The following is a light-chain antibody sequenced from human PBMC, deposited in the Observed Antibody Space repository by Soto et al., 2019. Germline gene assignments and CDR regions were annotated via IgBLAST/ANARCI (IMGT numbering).Light chain of an antibody. Sequence: QSAPTQPASVSGSPGQSITISCTGTSSDVGNYNYVSWYQQHPGKVPKLMIYDVNNRPSGVSNRFSGSKSGNTASLTISGLQAEDESDYYCSSYTGSSTLVFGTGTKVTVL. J-gene: IGLJ1*01. V-gene: IGLV2-14*01. CDR2: DVN. CDR3: SSYTGSSTLV. CDR1: SSDVGNYNY.